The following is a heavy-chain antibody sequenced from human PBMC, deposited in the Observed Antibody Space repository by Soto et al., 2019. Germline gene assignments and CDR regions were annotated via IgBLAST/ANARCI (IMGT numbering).Heavy chain of an antibody. J-gene: IGHJ4*02. D-gene: IGHD5-18*01. CDR1: GYTFTSYG. V-gene: IGHV1-18*01. Sequence: GASVKVSCKASGYTFTSYGISWVRQAPGQGLEWMGWVSAYNGNTNYAQKLQGRATMTTDTSTSTAYMELRSLRSDDTAVYYCARDQAHGWIQLWPYWGQGTLVTVSS. CDR3: ARDQAHGWIQLWPY. CDR2: VSAYNGNT.